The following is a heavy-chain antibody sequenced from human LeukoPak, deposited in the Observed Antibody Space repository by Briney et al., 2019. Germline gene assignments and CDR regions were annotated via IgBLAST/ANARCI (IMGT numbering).Heavy chain of an antibody. V-gene: IGHV4-30-2*01. CDR3: ARGIVATKYNWFDP. CDR1: GGSISSGGYS. D-gene: IGHD5-12*01. Sequence: TSETLSLTCAVSGGSISSGGYSWSWIRQPPGKGLEGIGYIYHSGSTYYNPSLKSRVTISVDRSKNQFSLKLSSVTAADTAVYYCARGIVATKYNWFDPWGQGTLVTVSS. CDR2: IYHSGST. J-gene: IGHJ5*02.